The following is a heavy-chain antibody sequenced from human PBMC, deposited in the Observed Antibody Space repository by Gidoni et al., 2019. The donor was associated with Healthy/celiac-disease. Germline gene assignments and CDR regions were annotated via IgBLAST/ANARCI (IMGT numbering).Heavy chain of an antibody. D-gene: IGHD4-17*01. V-gene: IGHV3-7*01. CDR1: GFTFSSYW. J-gene: IGHJ4*02. Sequence: EVQLVESGGGLVQPGGSLRLSCAASGFTFSSYWMSWVRQAPGKGLEWVAKIKQDGSEKYYVDSVKGRFTISRDNAKISLYLQMNSLRAEETAVYYCARAPPSFGDYVLDYWGQGTLVTVST. CDR3: ARAPPSFGDYVLDY. CDR2: IKQDGSEK.